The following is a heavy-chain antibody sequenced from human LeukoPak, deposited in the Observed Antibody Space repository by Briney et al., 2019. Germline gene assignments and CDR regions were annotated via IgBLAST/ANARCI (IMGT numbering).Heavy chain of an antibody. D-gene: IGHD3-3*01. Sequence: SETLSLTCSVSGGSISSSSYYWGWIRQPPGKGLEWIGSIYYSGSTYYNPSLKSRVTISVDTSKNQFSLKLSSVTAADTAVYYCAGTLRFLEWLRTQHWFDPWGQGTLVTVSS. J-gene: IGHJ5*02. CDR3: AGTLRFLEWLRTQHWFDP. V-gene: IGHV4-39*01. CDR1: GGSISSSSYY. CDR2: IYYSGST.